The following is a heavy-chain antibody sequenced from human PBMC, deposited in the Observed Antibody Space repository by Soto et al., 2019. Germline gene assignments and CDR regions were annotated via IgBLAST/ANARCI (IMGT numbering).Heavy chain of an antibody. CDR3: AGGCCGSDPSYFDY. Sequence: EVQLVESGGGLVEPGGSLRLSCAASGFMFSNFEMSCVRQAPGKGPEWVSSIRSSGSDIYYAGSVKGRFTISRDNVKKSLYLQMNSLRVEDTAIYFCAGGCCGSDPSYFDYWGQGTLVTVSS. CDR2: IRSSGSDI. CDR1: GFMFSNFE. J-gene: IGHJ4*02. V-gene: IGHV3-48*03. D-gene: IGHD5-12*01.